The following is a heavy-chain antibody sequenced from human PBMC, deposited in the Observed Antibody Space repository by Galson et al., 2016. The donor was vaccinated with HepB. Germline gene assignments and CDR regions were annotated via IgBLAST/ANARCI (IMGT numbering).Heavy chain of an antibody. Sequence: SLRLSCAASGFIFSSYSMNWVRQAPGQGLEWVSYISSSTGYKYYADSVKGRFTISRDNAKNSLFLQMNSLRAEDTAVYYCARDASLNTGTNFCLDVWGQGTTVTVSS. V-gene: IGHV3-21*01. CDR3: ARDASLNTGTNFCLDV. CDR2: ISSSTGYK. CDR1: GFIFSSYS. D-gene: IGHD4-17*01. J-gene: IGHJ6*02.